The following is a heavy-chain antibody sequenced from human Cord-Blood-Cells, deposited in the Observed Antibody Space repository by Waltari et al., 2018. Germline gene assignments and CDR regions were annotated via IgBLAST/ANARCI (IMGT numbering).Heavy chain of an antibody. D-gene: IGHD6-6*01. V-gene: IGHV4-59*01. Sequence: QVQLQESGPGLVKPSETLSLTCTVSGGSISSYYWSWIRQPPGKGLEWIGYIYYSGSPNYNPSLKSRVTISVDTSKDQFSLKLSSVTAADTAVYYCARVSIAARPVPAGAFDIWGQGTMVTVSS. CDR3: ARVSIAARPVPAGAFDI. CDR2: IYYSGSP. CDR1: GGSISSYY. J-gene: IGHJ3*02.